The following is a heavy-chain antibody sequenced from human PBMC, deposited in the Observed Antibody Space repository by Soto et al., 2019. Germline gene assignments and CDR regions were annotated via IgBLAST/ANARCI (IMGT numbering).Heavy chain of an antibody. CDR2: VNPNSGNT. CDR1: GYTFTSYD. CDR3: ARGMWTTNYYYYGMDV. Sequence: QVQLVQSGAEVKKPGASVKVSCKASGYTFTSYDINWVRQATGQGLEWMGWVNPNSGNTGYAQKFQGRVTMTRNTSISTAYMELSSLRSEDTAVYYCARGMWTTNYYYYGMDVWGQGTTVTVSS. J-gene: IGHJ6*02. D-gene: IGHD1-26*01. V-gene: IGHV1-8*01.